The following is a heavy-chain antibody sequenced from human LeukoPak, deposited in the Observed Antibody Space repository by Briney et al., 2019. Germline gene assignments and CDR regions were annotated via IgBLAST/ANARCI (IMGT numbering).Heavy chain of an antibody. D-gene: IGHD5-12*01. J-gene: IGHJ4*02. CDR3: GRGYSGCYHLCDF. CDR1: GSTVGSNH. Sequence: LSGGSLRLSCAASGSTVGSNHMTWVRQAPNKGVEGVSIFYAAGTIYYSPSVKGRFTVSSDNSMNTLYLQMDNLRPEDTGVYYCGRGYSGCYHLCDFLGQGTLVTVSS. CDR2: FYAAGTI. V-gene: IGHV3-66*02.